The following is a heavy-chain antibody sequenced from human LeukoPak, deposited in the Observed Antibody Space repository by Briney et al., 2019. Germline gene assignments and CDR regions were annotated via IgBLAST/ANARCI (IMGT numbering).Heavy chain of an antibody. CDR1: GGSISSSSYY. CDR2: IYYSGST. CDR3: ARRTVANYAFDI. V-gene: IGHV4-39*01. Sequence: SETLSLPRTVSGGSISSSSYYWGWIRQPPGKGLEWIGSIYYSGSTYYNPSLRSPVSISVDTSKNQFSLKLSSVTAADTAVYYCARRTVANYAFDIWGQGTMVTVSS. D-gene: IGHD4-17*01. J-gene: IGHJ3*02.